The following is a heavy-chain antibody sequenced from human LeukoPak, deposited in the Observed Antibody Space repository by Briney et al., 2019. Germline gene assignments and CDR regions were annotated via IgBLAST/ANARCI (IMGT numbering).Heavy chain of an antibody. CDR2: IKQDGSEK. CDR3: ARARLVGSGSCWAFDY. J-gene: IGHJ4*02. CDR1: GFTFSSYW. V-gene: IGHV3-7*03. D-gene: IGHD3-10*01. Sequence: GGSLSLSCAVSGFTFSSYWMSWVRQAPGKGLEWVANIKQDGSEKYYVDSVKGRFTISRDNAKNSLYLQMNSLRAEDTAVYYCARARLVGSGSCWAFDYWGQGTLVTVSS.